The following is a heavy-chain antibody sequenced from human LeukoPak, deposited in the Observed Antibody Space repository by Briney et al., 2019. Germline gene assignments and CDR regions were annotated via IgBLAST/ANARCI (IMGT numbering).Heavy chain of an antibody. D-gene: IGHD3-3*01. CDR1: GGTFSSYA. Sequence: GASVKVSCKASGGTFSSYAISWVRQAPGQGLEWMGGIIPIFGTANYAQKFQGRVTITADESTSTAYMELSSLRSEDTAVYYCARDPPITIFGAQRTAFDIWGQGTMVTVPS. CDR2: IIPIFGTA. J-gene: IGHJ3*02. CDR3: ARDPPITIFGAQRTAFDI. V-gene: IGHV1-69*13.